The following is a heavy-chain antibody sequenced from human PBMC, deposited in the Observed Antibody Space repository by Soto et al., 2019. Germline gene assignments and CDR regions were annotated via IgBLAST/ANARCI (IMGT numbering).Heavy chain of an antibody. D-gene: IGHD6-13*01. Sequence: EVQLLEFGGGLVQPGGSLRLSCAASCFTFSIYALNWIRQAPGKGVEWVSAISGSGESTFYADSVKGRFTISRDSSKNTLYLQMNSLRAEDTALYYCVKDRGAAAKRFYFDYWGQGTLVTVSS. J-gene: IGHJ4*02. CDR2: ISGSGEST. CDR1: CFTFSIYA. CDR3: VKDRGAAAKRFYFDY. V-gene: IGHV3-23*01.